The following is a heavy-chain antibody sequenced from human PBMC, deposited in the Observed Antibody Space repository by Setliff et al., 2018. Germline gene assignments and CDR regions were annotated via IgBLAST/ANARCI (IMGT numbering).Heavy chain of an antibody. V-gene: IGHV4-34*01. CDR3: RLWSHDYHNDY. CDR1: GASFSGTY. J-gene: IGHJ4*02. CDR2: INHSGSP. D-gene: IGHD3-16*01. Sequence: SETLSLTCAVYGASFSGTYCSWIRQSPGKGLEWIGEINHTGSPNWIGEINHSGSPNYNPSLKSRVTMSVDTSKNQFSLKLTSVTAADTAVYYCRLWSHDYHNDYWGQGTLVTVSS.